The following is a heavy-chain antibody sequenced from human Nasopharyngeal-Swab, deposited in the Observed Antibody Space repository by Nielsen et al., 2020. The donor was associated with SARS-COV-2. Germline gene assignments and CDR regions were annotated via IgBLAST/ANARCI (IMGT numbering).Heavy chain of an antibody. D-gene: IGHD2-21*01. V-gene: IGHV4-4*01. J-gene: IGHJ6*02. CDR3: VRVSGVGIPEALYYLYYGMDV. CDR2: VGHRGST. CDR1: GGSISRNNW. Sequence: GSLRLSCTVSGGSISRNNWWAWVRQPPGKGLQWIGAVGHRGSTNYNPSLESRVTISLDESKNQFSLNLRSVTTADTAVYFCVRVSGVGIPEALYYLYYGMDVWGQGTTVTVSS.